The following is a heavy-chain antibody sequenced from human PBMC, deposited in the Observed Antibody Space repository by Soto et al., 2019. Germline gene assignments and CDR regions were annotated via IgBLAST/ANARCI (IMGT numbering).Heavy chain of an antibody. V-gene: IGHV3-53*01. D-gene: IGHD3-16*01. CDR2: VHGGGST. CDR3: AGRLTTAASLDY. J-gene: IGHJ4*02. CDR1: GFTVSNNH. Sequence: VPLVESGGGLIQPGGSLRLSCAASGFTVSNNHMTWVRQAAGKGLELVSFVHGGGSTSYADSVKGRFTISSDNPKNILYLQRDSLRAEDRAIYYCAGRLTTAASLDYWGRGTLVTVS.